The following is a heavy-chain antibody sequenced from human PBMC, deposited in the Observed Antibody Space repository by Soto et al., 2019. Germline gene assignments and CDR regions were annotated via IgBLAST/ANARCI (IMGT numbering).Heavy chain of an antibody. D-gene: IGHD3-10*01. V-gene: IGHV1-69*01. CDR1: GGTFSSYA. CDR3: ARVTSMVRGVIDNWFDP. Sequence: QVPLVQSGAEVKKPGSSVTVSRKASGGTFSSYAIHWVRQAPGQGLGWMGGIIPMYGPAKYAQRFQGRVTIPADESTTTVYMELTSLTSQDTAVYYCARVTSMVRGVIDNWFDPWGHGTLVTVSS. J-gene: IGHJ5*02. CDR2: IIPMYGPA.